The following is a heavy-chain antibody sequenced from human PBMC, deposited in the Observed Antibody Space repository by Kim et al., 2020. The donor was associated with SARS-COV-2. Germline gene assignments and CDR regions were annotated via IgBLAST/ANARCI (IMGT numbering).Heavy chain of an antibody. V-gene: IGHV4-39*01. J-gene: IGHJ5*02. CDR3: AKSTYYYDSSEFDP. CDR1: GGSITTSNYY. CDR2: IYYTGST. Sequence: SETLSLTCTASGGSITTSNYYWGWIRQPPGKGLEWIGSIYYTGSTYYNPSLKSRVTISVDTSKDQFALRLSSVTAADTAVYYCAKSTYYYDSSEFDPWG. D-gene: IGHD3-22*01.